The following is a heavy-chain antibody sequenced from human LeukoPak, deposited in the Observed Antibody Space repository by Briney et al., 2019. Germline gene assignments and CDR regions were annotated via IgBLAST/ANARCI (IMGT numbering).Heavy chain of an antibody. Sequence: PSETLSLTCTVSGYSISSGYYWGWIRQPPGKGLEWIGSTYHSGSTYYNPSLKSRVTISVDTSKNQFSLKLSSVTAADTAVYYCARERGLASLIPAAIESRGWFDPWGQGTLVTVSS. V-gene: IGHV4-38-2*02. CDR1: GYSISSGYY. CDR3: ARERGLASLIPAAIESRGWFDP. D-gene: IGHD2-2*02. J-gene: IGHJ5*02. CDR2: TYHSGST.